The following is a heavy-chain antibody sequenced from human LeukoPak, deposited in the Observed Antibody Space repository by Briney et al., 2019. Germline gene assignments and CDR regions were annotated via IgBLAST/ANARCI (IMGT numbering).Heavy chain of an antibody. V-gene: IGHV3-21*01. CDR3: AGDEYYGSGTPDY. J-gene: IGHJ4*02. CDR2: ISSSSSYI. CDR1: GFTFSSYS. Sequence: PGGSLGLSCAASGFTFSSYSMNWVRQAPGKGLEWVSSISSSSSYIYYADSVKGRFTISRDNAKNSLYLQMNSLRAEDTAVYYCAGDEYYGSGTPDYWGQGTLVTVSS. D-gene: IGHD3-10*01.